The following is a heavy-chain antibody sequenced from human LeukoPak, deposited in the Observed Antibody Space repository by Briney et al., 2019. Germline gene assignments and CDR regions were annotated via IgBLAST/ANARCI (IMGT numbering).Heavy chain of an antibody. CDR2: ISGSGGST. Sequence: PGGSLRLSCAASGFTFSSYAMSWVRQAPGKGLEGVSAISGSGGSTYYADSVKGRFTISRDNSKNTLYLQMNSLRAEDTAVYYCAKFYDSSGYIDYWGQGTLVTVSS. CDR1: GFTFSSYA. J-gene: IGHJ4*02. V-gene: IGHV3-23*01. D-gene: IGHD3-22*01. CDR3: AKFYDSSGYIDY.